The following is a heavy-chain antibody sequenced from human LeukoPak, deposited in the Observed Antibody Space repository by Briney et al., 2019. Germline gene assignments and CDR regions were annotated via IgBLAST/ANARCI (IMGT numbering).Heavy chain of an antibody. D-gene: IGHD1-26*01. CDR3: ARNSRELLWEFDY. V-gene: IGHV1-18*01. Sequence: ASVTVSGKASGYTFTIYSISWVRQAPGQGLEWMGWISAYNGTTNYAQKLQGTVTMTTDTSTTTAYIELRSLRSDDTAVYYCARNSRELLWEFDYWGQGTLVTVSS. J-gene: IGHJ4*02. CDR1: GYTFTIYS. CDR2: ISAYNGTT.